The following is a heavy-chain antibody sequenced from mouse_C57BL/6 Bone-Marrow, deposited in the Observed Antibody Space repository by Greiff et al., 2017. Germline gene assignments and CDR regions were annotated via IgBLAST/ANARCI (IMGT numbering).Heavy chain of an antibody. J-gene: IGHJ4*01. CDR2: IHPNSGST. D-gene: IGHD2-4*01. V-gene: IGHV1-64*01. Sequence: QVQLQQPGAELVKPGASVKLSCKASGYTFTSYWMHWVKQRPGQGLEWIGMIHPNSGSTNYNEKFKSKATLTVDKSSSTAYMQLSSLTSEDSAVYYCAREENDYDEGYAMDYWGQGTSVTVSS. CDR3: AREENDYDEGYAMDY. CDR1: GYTFTSYW.